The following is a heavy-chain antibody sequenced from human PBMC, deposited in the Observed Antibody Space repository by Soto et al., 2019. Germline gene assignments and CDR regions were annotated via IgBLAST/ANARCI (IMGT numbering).Heavy chain of an antibody. Sequence: QVQLVQSGAEVKKPGSSVKVSCKASGGTFSSYAISWVRQAPGQGLEWMGGIIPIFGTANYAQKFQGRVTITADESTTTADMELSSLRSEVTAVYYCARDPGAAAGTDRYYFDYWGQGPLVTVSS. CDR1: GGTFSSYA. D-gene: IGHD6-13*01. CDR2: IIPIFGTA. J-gene: IGHJ4*02. CDR3: ARDPGAAAGTDRYYFDY. V-gene: IGHV1-69*01.